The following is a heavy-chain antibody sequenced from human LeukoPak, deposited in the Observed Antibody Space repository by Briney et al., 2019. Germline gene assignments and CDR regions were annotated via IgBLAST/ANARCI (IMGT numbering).Heavy chain of an antibody. V-gene: IGHV4-59*01. J-gene: IGHJ3*02. D-gene: IGHD2-8*01. Sequence: SETLSLTCTVSGGSISSYYWSWIRQPPGKGLEWIGYIYYSGSTNYNPSLKSRVTISVDTSKNQFSLKLSSVTAADTAVYYCARGGCIRSAFDIWGQGTMVTVSS. CDR2: IYYSGST. CDR3: ARGGCIRSAFDI. CDR1: GGSISSYY.